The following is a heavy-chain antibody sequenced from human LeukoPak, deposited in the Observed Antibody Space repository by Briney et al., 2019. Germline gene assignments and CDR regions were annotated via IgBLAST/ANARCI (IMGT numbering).Heavy chain of an antibody. CDR2: MHPGNGNT. D-gene: IGHD2-21*02. V-gene: IGHV1-2*02. CDR3: AREVIYCVGGDCYSYWC. J-gene: IGHJ4*02. Sequence: ASVKVSCTASVYRFISYYIQWVRQAPGLGPEWMGWMHPGNGNTRYAEKFQGRVTMTRDTSINTAYMDMNSLRSDDTAVYYCAREVIYCVGGDCYSYWCWGQVTLITVSS. CDR1: VYRFISYY.